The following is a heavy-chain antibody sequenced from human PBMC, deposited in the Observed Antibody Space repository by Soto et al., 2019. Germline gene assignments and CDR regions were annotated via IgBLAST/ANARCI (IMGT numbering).Heavy chain of an antibody. CDR3: ARDPTRLRLGELLTDPHVYYYYGMDV. CDR2: IIPIFGTA. Sequence: SVKVSCKASGCTFSSYAISWVRQAPGQGLEWMGGIIPIFGTANYAQKFQGRVTITADESTSTAYMELSSLRSEDTAVYYCARDPTRLRLGELLTDPHVYYYYGMDVWGQGTTVTVSS. J-gene: IGHJ6*02. CDR1: GCTFSSYA. D-gene: IGHD3-16*01. V-gene: IGHV1-69*13.